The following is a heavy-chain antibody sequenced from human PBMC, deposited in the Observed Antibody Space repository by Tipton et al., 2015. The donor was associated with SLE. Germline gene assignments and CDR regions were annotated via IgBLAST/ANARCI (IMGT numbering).Heavy chain of an antibody. J-gene: IGHJ6*03. CDR1: GGSISSGTYY. V-gene: IGHV4-61*02. CDR3: AREEVTRDYPTPGYYSHTYIGV. Sequence: TLSLTCTVSGGSISSGTYYYNWIRQPAGTGLEWIGRIYTFGSTTYNPSLKNRVTISLDMSKNQFSLRLSSVTAADTALYYCAREEVTRDYPTPGYYSHTYIGVWGKVTTVTVSS. CDR2: IYTFGST. D-gene: IGHD3-22*01.